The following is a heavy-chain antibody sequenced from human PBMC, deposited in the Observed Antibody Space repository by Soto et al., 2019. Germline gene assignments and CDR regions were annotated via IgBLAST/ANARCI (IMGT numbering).Heavy chain of an antibody. V-gene: IGHV3-48*01. Sequence: GGSLRLSCAASGFIFSSYSMNWVRQAPGKGLEWVSYISSSGRTIYYADSVKGRFTISRDNAKNSLYLQMNSLRAEDTAVYYCARPTYYYGSGSSEYYYYYGLDVWGQGTTVTVSS. CDR1: GFIFSSYS. CDR2: ISSSGRTI. CDR3: ARPTYYYGSGSSEYYYYYGLDV. J-gene: IGHJ6*02. D-gene: IGHD3-10*01.